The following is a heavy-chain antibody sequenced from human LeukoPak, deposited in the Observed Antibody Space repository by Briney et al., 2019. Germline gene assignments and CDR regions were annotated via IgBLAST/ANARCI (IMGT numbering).Heavy chain of an antibody. CDR3: ARVFCSGGSCSRGGWFDP. J-gene: IGHJ5*02. V-gene: IGHV4-4*02. CDR1: GGSISSSNW. Sequence: PSETLSLTCAVSGGSISSSNWWSWVRQPPGKGLEWIGEIYHSGSTYYNPSLKSRVTISVDTSKNQFSLKLSSVTAADTAVYYCARVFCSGGSCSRGGWFDPWGQGTLVTVSS. CDR2: IYHSGST. D-gene: IGHD2-15*01.